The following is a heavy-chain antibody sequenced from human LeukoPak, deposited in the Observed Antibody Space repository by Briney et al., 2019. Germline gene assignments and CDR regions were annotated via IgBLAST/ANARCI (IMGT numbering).Heavy chain of an antibody. CDR2: TYYRSKLYN. D-gene: IGHD6-19*01. CDR3: ARELAVAGQHFQH. Sequence: SQTLSLTCALSGDSFSSNSAAWNWVRQSPWRGLEWLGRTYYRSKLYNDYAVSVNGRIIVNPDTSKNQFSLQLNSVTPEDTAVYYCARELAVAGQHFQHWGQGTLVTVSS. CDR1: GDSFSSNSAA. J-gene: IGHJ1*01. V-gene: IGHV6-1*01.